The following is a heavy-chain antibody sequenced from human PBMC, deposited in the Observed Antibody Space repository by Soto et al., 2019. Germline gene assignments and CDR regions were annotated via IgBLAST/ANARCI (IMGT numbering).Heavy chain of an antibody. CDR2: ISWDGGST. J-gene: IGHJ4*02. D-gene: IGHD3-22*01. Sequence: PGGSLRLSCAASGFTFSSYWMHWVRQAPGKGLEWVSLISWDGGSTYYADSVKGRFTISRDNSKNSLYLQMNSLRTEDTALYYCAKAHYYDSSGSIDYWGQGTLVTASS. CDR3: AKAHYYDSSGSIDY. CDR1: GFTFSSYW. V-gene: IGHV3-43*01.